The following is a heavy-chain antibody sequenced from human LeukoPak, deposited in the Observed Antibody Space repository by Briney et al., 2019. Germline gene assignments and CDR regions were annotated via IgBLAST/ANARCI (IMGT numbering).Heavy chain of an antibody. Sequence: LETLSLTCTVSGGSISGYYWSWIRQPPGKGLEWIGYIYDSGSTNYNPSLKSRVTISVDTSKNQFSLKLCSVTAADMAVYYCARVGGTNYYYYGMDVWGQGTTVTVSS. D-gene: IGHD3-10*01. J-gene: IGHJ6*02. CDR2: IYDSGST. CDR3: ARVGGTNYYYYGMDV. CDR1: GGSISGYY. V-gene: IGHV4-59*01.